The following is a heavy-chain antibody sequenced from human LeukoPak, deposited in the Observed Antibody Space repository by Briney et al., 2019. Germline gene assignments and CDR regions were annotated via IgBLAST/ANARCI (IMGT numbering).Heavy chain of an antibody. CDR3: ASLVVVAATVWFDP. D-gene: IGHD2-15*01. Sequence: EGSLRLSCAASGFTFSDYYMSWIRQAPGKGLEWVSYISSSGSTIYYADSVKGRFTISRDNAKNSLYLQMNSLRAEDTAVYYCASLVVVAATVWFDPWGQGTLVTVSS. CDR1: GFTFSDYY. J-gene: IGHJ5*02. CDR2: ISSSGSTI. V-gene: IGHV3-11*01.